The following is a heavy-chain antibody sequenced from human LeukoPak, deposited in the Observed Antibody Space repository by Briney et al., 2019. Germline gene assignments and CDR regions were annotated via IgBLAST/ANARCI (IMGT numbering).Heavy chain of an antibody. D-gene: IGHD3-10*01. Sequence: PGGSLRLSCAASGFIFSDYYMSWIRQAPGKGLEWVSYISSSGSNIKYADSVKGRFTISRDDAKNSLYLQMNSLRAEDTAVYYCARYGLTYYYGSGSYLHSRVPSPGFDYWGQGTLVTVSS. CDR1: GFIFSDYY. CDR3: ARYGLTYYYGSGSYLHSRVPSPGFDY. CDR2: ISSSGSNI. V-gene: IGHV3-11*04. J-gene: IGHJ4*02.